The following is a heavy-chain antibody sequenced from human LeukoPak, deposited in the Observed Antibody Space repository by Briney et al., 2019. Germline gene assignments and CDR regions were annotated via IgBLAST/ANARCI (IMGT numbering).Heavy chain of an antibody. V-gene: IGHV1-2*06. CDR1: GYTFTGYY. CDR3: ARTFDGGNSGFDY. D-gene: IGHD4-23*01. J-gene: IGHJ4*02. Sequence: GASVKVSCKASGYTFTGYYMHWVRQAPGQGLEWMGRINPNSGGTNYAQKFQGRVTMTRDTSISTAYMELSRLRSEDTAVYYCARTFDGGNSGFDYWGQGTLVTVSS. CDR2: INPNSGGT.